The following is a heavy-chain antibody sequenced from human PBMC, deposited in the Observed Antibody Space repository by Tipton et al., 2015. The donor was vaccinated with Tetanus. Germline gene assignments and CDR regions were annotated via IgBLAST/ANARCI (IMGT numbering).Heavy chain of an antibody. CDR2: IIPIFGTA. J-gene: IGHJ5*02. CDR3: ARDRISYCSSTSCYTAVNWFDP. CDR1: GGTFSSYA. D-gene: IGHD2-2*02. Sequence: LVQSGAEVKKPGSSVKVSCKASGGTFSSYAISWVRQAPGQGLEWMGGIIPIFGTANYAQKFQGRVAITADKSTSTAYMELSSLRSEDTAVYYCARDRISYCSSTSCYTAVNWFDPWGQGTLVTVSS. V-gene: IGHV1-69*06.